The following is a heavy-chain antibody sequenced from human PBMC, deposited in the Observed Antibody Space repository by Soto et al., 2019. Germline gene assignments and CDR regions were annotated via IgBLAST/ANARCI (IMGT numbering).Heavy chain of an antibody. D-gene: IGHD1-26*01. CDR1: GYTFSSYG. Sequence: ASVKVSCKASGYTFSSYGISWVRQAPGQGLEWMGWISANNGNTNYAQKVQGRVTMTTDTSTSTAYMELRSLRSDDTAMYYCARGGPGAPFDYWGQGTPVTVSS. CDR2: ISANNGNT. V-gene: IGHV1-18*01. J-gene: IGHJ4*02. CDR3: ARGGPGAPFDY.